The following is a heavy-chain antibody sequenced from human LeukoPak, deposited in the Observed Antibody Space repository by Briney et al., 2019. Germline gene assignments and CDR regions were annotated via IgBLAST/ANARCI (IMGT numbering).Heavy chain of an antibody. D-gene: IGHD6-13*01. CDR2: IIPIFGTA. J-gene: IGHJ6*02. V-gene: IGHV1-69*13. CDR1: GGTFSSYA. CDR3: ASRHLEPYSSSMYVGMDV. Sequence: SVKVSCKASGGTFSSYAISWVRQAPGQGLEWMGGIIPIFGTANYAQKFQGRVMITADESTSTAYMELSSLRSEDTAVYYCASRHLEPYSSSMYVGMDVWGQGTTVTVSS.